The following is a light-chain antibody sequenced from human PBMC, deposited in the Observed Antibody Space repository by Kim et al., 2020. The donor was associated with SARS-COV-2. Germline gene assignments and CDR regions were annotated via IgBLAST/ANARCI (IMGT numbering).Light chain of an antibody. Sequence: EIVLTQSPATLSLSPGERATLSCRASQSVSSSYLAWYQQKPGQAPRLLIYGASSRATGIPARFSGSGSGTDFTLTISRLEPEDFAVYYCQQYGSSPYTFGQGTKLEI. J-gene: IGKJ2*01. CDR1: QSVSSSY. CDR3: QQYGSSPYT. V-gene: IGKV3-20*01. CDR2: GAS.